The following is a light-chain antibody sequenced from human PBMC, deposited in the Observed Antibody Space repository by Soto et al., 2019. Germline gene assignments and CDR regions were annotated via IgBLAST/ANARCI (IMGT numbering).Light chain of an antibody. CDR1: SSDVGAYNY. CDR2: EVT. J-gene: IGLJ7*01. CDR3: SSYADSDSLI. V-gene: IGLV2-8*01. Sequence: QSALTQPPSASGSPGQSVTISCTGTSSDVGAYNYVSWYQQHPGKVPKLMIYEVTKRPSGVPDRFSGSKSGNTASLTVSGLQAEDEADYYCSSYADSDSLIFGGGTQLTVL.